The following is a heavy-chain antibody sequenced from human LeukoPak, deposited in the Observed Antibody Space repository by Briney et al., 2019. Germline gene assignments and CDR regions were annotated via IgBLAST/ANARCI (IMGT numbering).Heavy chain of an antibody. J-gene: IGHJ4*02. V-gene: IGHV4-61*01. CDR1: GGSVNSGSYY. CDR2: THYSGST. Sequence: PSETLSLTCTVSGGSVNSGSYYWSWIRQPPGKGLEWIGYTHYSGSTNHNPSLKSRVTISVDTSKNQFSLKLSSVTAADTAVYYCARVSRNTMVRGVFDYWGQGTLVTVSS. CDR3: ARVSRNTMVRGVFDY. D-gene: IGHD3-10*01.